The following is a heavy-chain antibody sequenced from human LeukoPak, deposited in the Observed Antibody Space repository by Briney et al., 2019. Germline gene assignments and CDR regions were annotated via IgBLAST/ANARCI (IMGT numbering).Heavy chain of an antibody. J-gene: IGHJ6*03. CDR3: ARGRRVARRYYYYYYMDV. Sequence: ASVKVSGKASGYTFTSYDINWVRQATGQGREWMGWMNPNSGNTGYAQKFQGRVTMTRNTPISTAHMELSSLRSEDTAVYYCARGRRVARRYYYYYYMDVWGKGTTVTVSS. V-gene: IGHV1-8*01. D-gene: IGHD5-12*01. CDR1: GYTFTSYD. CDR2: MNPNSGNT.